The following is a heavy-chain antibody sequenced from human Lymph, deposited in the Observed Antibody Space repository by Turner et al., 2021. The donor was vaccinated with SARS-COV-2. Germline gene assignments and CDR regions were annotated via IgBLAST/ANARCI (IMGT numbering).Heavy chain of an antibody. Sequence: EVQLVESGGGLVKPWGPLRLSCAASGFTFSSYPMNWVRQAPGKGLEWVSSISSSSSYIYYADSVKGRFTISRDNAKNSLYLQMNSLRAEDTAVYYCARERYDSSGSESYYFDYWGQGTLVTVS. D-gene: IGHD3-22*01. CDR3: ARERYDSSGSESYYFDY. CDR1: GFTFSSYP. CDR2: ISSSSSYI. J-gene: IGHJ4*02. V-gene: IGHV3-21*01.